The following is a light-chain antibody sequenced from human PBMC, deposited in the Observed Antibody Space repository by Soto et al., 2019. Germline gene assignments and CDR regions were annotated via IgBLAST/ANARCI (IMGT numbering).Light chain of an antibody. V-gene: IGLV2-11*01. Sequence: QSALTQPRSVSGSPGQSVSISCIGASSDVGGYNYVSWYQQHPGKVPKLMIYDVSKRPSGVPARFSGSKSGNRASLTISGLQAEDEADYFCCSYAGTYTVIFGGGTKLTVL. CDR1: SSDVGGYNY. CDR2: DVS. J-gene: IGLJ2*01. CDR3: CSYAGTYTVI.